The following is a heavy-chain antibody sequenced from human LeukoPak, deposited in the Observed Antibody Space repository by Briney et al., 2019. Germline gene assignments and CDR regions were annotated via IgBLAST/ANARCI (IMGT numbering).Heavy chain of an antibody. CDR1: GFTFSSYA. CDR2: ISGSGGST. Sequence: GGSLRLSCAASGFTFSSYAMSWVRQAPGKGLEWVSAISGSGGSTYYADSVKGRFTISRDNSKNMVYLQMNSLRTEDTAVYYCAKGYSGYDYAFDTWGQGTMVTVSS. V-gene: IGHV3-23*01. D-gene: IGHD5-12*01. CDR3: AKGYSGYDYAFDT. J-gene: IGHJ3*02.